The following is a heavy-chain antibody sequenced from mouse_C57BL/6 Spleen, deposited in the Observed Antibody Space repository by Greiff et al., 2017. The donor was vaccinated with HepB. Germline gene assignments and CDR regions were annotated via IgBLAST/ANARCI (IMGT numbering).Heavy chain of an antibody. J-gene: IGHJ2*01. V-gene: IGHV1-39*01. Sequence: LVESGPELVKPGASVKISCKASGYSFTDYNMNWVKQSNGKSLEWIGVINPNYGTTSYNQKFKGKATLTVDQSSSTAYMQLNSLTSEDSAVYYCARGGYDGYFYYFDYWGQGTTLTVSS. D-gene: IGHD2-3*01. CDR3: ARGGYDGYFYYFDY. CDR1: GYSFTDYN. CDR2: INPNYGTT.